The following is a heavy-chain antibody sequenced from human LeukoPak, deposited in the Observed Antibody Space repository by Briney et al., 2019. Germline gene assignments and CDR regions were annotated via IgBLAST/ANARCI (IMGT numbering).Heavy chain of an antibody. V-gene: IGHV3-33*01. CDR3: GRSGGSYAFDY. CDR1: GFTFSSYG. Sequence: PGGSLRLSCAASGFTFSSYGMHWVRQAPGKGLEWVAVIWYDGSNKYYADSVKGRFTISRDNSKNTLYLQMNSLRAEDTAVYYCGRSGGSYAFDYWGQGTLVTVSS. D-gene: IGHD1-26*01. J-gene: IGHJ4*02. CDR2: IWYDGSNK.